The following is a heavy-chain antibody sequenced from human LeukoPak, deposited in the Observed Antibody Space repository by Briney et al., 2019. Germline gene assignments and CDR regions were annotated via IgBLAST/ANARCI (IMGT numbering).Heavy chain of an antibody. J-gene: IGHJ4*02. V-gene: IGHV1-69*13. D-gene: IGHD3-3*01. CDR1: GGTFSSYA. CDR2: IIPIFGTA. CDR3: ARGLGNYDFWSGYRPYYFDY. Sequence: GASVKVSCKASGGTFSSYAISWVRQAPGQGLEWMGGIIPIFGTANYAQKFQGRVTITADESTSTAYMELSSLRSEDTAVYYCARGLGNYDFWSGYRPYYFDYWGQGTLVTVSS.